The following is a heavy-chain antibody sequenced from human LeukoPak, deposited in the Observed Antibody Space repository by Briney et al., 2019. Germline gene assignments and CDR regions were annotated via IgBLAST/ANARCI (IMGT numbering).Heavy chain of an antibody. Sequence: SETLSLTCTVSGGSISSYYWSWIRQPPGKGLEWIGYIYYSGSTNYNPSLKSRVTISVDTSENQFSLKLSSVTAADTAVYYCAGVVVTASGFFLGYWGQGTLVTVSS. D-gene: IGHD2-21*02. J-gene: IGHJ4*02. CDR3: AGVVVTASGFFLGY. CDR1: GGSISSYY. V-gene: IGHV4-59*01. CDR2: IYYSGST.